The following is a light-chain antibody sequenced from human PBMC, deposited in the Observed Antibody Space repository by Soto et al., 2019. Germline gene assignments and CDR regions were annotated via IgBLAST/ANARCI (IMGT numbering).Light chain of an antibody. CDR2: DTS. CDR1: QSVSSSY. CDR3: QQCGSSPS. Sequence: EIVLTQSPGTLSLSPGERATLSCRASQSVSSSYLAWYQQKPGQAPRLLIYDTSSSATGIPDRLSGSGSGTDFTLAISRLEPEDFAVYYCQQCGSSPSFGQGTKVELK. J-gene: IGKJ1*01. V-gene: IGKV3-20*01.